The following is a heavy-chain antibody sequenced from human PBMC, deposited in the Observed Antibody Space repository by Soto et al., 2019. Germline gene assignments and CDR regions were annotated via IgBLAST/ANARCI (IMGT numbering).Heavy chain of an antibody. D-gene: IGHD2-15*01. Sequence: QVQMVQSGAEVKKPGDSVKVSCKASGYIFTDYYLHWVRQAPGQGFEWVAGINAKSGNPKYVPKFQGRVTVTRDTSTSTVYMELNRLTSDDTAVYFCASEDCRNNCLKGFGYWGQGTLVTVSS. CDR2: INAKSGNP. CDR3: ASEDCRNNCLKGFGY. CDR1: GYIFTDYY. V-gene: IGHV1-2*02. J-gene: IGHJ4*02.